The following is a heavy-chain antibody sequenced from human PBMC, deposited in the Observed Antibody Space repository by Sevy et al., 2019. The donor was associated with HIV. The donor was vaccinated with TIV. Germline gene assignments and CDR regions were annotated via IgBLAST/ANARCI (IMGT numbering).Heavy chain of an antibody. CDR2: ISVYNGNT. CDR1: GYTFTTYG. J-gene: IGHJ6*02. CDR3: ARGPTAIVSVHFVYYGLDV. V-gene: IGHV1-18*01. D-gene: IGHD1-26*01. Sequence: ASVKVSCKTSGYTFTTYGLSWVRQAPGQGLDWMGWISVYNGNTHYAQEYQGRVTMTTDTSSSTAYVELRSLRSDDTAVYYCARGPTAIVSVHFVYYGLDVWGQGTTVTVSS.